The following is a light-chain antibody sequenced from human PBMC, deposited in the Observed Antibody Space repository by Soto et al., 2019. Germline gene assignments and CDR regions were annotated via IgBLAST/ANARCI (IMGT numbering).Light chain of an antibody. CDR1: SSDVGSYNL. Sequence: QSVLTQPASVSGSPGQPITFSCTGTSSDVGSYNLVSWYQQHPGKVPKLMIYENNKRPSGLSNRFSGSKSGNTASLTISGLQAEDEADYYCCSYAGSDTWVFGGGTKVTVL. CDR2: ENN. CDR3: CSYAGSDTWV. V-gene: IGLV2-23*01. J-gene: IGLJ3*02.